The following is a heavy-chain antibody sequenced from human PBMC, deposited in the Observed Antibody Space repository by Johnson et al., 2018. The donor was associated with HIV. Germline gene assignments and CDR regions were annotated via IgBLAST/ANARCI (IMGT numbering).Heavy chain of an antibody. CDR2: IKQDGSEK. J-gene: IGHJ3*02. CDR1: GFTFSNAW. D-gene: IGHD1-26*01. Sequence: VQLVESGGGLVKPGGSLRLPCAASGFTFSNAWMTWVRQAPGKGLEWVANIKQDGSEKYYVDSVKGRFTISRDNAKNSLYLQMNSLRAEDTAVYYCARGGSSRNPAFDIWGQGTMVTVSS. CDR3: ARGGSSRNPAFDI. V-gene: IGHV3-7*01.